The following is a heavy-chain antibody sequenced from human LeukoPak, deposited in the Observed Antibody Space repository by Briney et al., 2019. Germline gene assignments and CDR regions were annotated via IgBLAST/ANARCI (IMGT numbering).Heavy chain of an antibody. CDR2: ISSSSSYI. CDR3: AKDVGSSWSYYFDY. D-gene: IGHD6-13*01. V-gene: IGHV3-21*01. Sequence: GGSLRLSCAASGFTFSSYSMNWVRQAPGKGLEWVSSISSSSSYIYYADSVKGRFTISRDNAKNSLYLQMNSLRAEDTVVYYCAKDVGSSWSYYFDYWGQGTLVTVSS. CDR1: GFTFSSYS. J-gene: IGHJ4*02.